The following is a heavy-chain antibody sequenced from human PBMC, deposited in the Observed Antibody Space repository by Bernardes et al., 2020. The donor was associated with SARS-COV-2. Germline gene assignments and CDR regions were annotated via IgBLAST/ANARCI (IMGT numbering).Heavy chain of an antibody. J-gene: IGHJ4*02. CDR3: AAVTVSAR. CDR1: GFTFSNFW. V-gene: IGHV3-74*01. CDR2: INGDGSTS. D-gene: IGHD4-4*01. Sequence: VGSLILSCAASGFTFSNFWMHWVRQAPGPGLVWVSRINGDGSTSNYADSVKGRFTISRDNAKNTLYLQMNSLRVEDTAVYYCAAVTVSARWGRGTLVTVSS.